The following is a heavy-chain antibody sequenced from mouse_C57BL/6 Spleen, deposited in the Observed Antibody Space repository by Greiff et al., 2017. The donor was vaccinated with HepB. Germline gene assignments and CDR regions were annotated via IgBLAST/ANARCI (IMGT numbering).Heavy chain of an antibody. CDR3: ARKCYYGSSYAYFDV. D-gene: IGHD1-1*01. Sequence: QVQLQQSGAELVKPGASVKISCKASGYAFSSYWMNWVKQRPGKGLEWIGQIYPGDGDTNYNGKFKGKATLTADKSSSTAYMQLSSLTSEDSAVYFCARKCYYGSSYAYFDVWGTGTTVTVSS. CDR1: GYAFSSYW. CDR2: IYPGDGDT. V-gene: IGHV1-80*01. J-gene: IGHJ1*03.